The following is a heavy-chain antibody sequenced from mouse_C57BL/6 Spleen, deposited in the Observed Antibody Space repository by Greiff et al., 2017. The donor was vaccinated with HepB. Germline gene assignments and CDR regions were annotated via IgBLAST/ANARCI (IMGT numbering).Heavy chain of an antibody. V-gene: IGHV2-5*01. D-gene: IGHD2-4*01. Sequence: QVQLQQSGPGLVQPSQSLSITCTVSGFSLTSYGVHWVRQSPGKGLEWLGVIWRGGSTDYNAAFMSRLSITKDNSKSQVFFKMNSLQADDTAIYYCAKKGGLPYYYAMDYWGQGTSVTVSS. CDR2: IWRGGST. CDR3: AKKGGLPYYYAMDY. CDR1: GFSLTSYG. J-gene: IGHJ4*01.